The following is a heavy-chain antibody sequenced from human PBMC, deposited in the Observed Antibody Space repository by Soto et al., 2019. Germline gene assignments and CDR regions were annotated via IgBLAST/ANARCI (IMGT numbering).Heavy chain of an antibody. V-gene: IGHV4-34*01. CDR2: INHSGST. D-gene: IGHD3-3*01. Sequence: PSETLSLTCAVYGGSFSGYYWSWIRQPPGKGLEWIGEINHSGSTNYNPSPKSRVTISVDTSKNQFSLKLSSVTAADTAVYYCARSEKDDFWRVAYYGMDVWGQGTTVTVSS. J-gene: IGHJ6*02. CDR1: GGSFSGYY. CDR3: ARSEKDDFWRVAYYGMDV.